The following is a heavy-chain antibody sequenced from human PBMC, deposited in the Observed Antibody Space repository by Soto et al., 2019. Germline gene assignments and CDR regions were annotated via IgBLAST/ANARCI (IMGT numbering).Heavy chain of an antibody. D-gene: IGHD6-19*01. CDR2: VYHSGTT. Sequence: QVQLQESGPGLVRPSGTLSLTCAVSGGSISSNPWWSWVRQPPGKGLEWIGEVYHSGTTNNSPSLKSRVTISIDKSKNNFSLRLNSVTAADTAVYYCARGGISYSSGRDNWFDPWGQGTLVTVSS. J-gene: IGHJ5*02. V-gene: IGHV4-4*02. CDR3: ARGGISYSSGRDNWFDP. CDR1: GGSISSNPW.